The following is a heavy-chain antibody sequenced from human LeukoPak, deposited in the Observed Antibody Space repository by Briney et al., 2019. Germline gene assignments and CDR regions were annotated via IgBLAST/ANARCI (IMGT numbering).Heavy chain of an antibody. J-gene: IGHJ4*02. Sequence: PGGSLRLSCVGSGFTFRSHAMSWVRQAPEKGLEFVSGIYENGGITYYADSVKGRFSISRDNSKNTLYLQMDSLRGEDTAVYYCAEPEGGYYDIRPDWGQGTLVTVSS. V-gene: IGHV3-23*01. D-gene: IGHD3-22*01. CDR1: GFTFRSHA. CDR2: IYENGGIT. CDR3: AEPEGGYYDIRPD.